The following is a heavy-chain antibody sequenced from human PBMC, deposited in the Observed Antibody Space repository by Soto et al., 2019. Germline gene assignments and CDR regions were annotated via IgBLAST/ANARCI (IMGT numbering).Heavy chain of an antibody. CDR1: GFTFSIYA. V-gene: IGHV3-30*18. J-gene: IGHJ4*02. Sequence: QVQLVESGGGVVQPGRSLRVSCAASGFTFSIYAMHWVRQAPGTGLEWVAVISYDGTKTYYADSVKGRFTISRDNSKNTVYLQMNSLSDEDTAVYYCAKDRGPRRQWLIDHFDYWGQGTLVTVSP. D-gene: IGHD6-19*01. CDR3: AKDRGPRRQWLIDHFDY. CDR2: ISYDGTKT.